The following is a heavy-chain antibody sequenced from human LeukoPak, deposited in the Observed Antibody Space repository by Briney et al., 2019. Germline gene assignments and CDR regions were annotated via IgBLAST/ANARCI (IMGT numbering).Heavy chain of an antibody. J-gene: IGHJ4*02. Sequence: GESLKISCKASGYSFSRYWIGWVRQIPGKGLEWMGIIYPGDSETRYSPSFQGQVTISADKSISTAYLQWSSLKASDNAMYYCARPSAAAVTTEGDYWGQGTLVTVPS. CDR2: IYPGDSET. D-gene: IGHD4-17*01. CDR3: ARPSAAAVTTEGDY. CDR1: GYSFSRYW. V-gene: IGHV5-51*01.